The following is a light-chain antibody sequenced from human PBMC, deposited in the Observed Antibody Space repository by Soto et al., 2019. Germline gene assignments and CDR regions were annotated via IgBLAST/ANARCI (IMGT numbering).Light chain of an antibody. CDR2: SNN. Sequence: QSVLAQPPSASVTPGQRVTISCSGSSSNIGSNTVNWYQQLPGTAPKLLIYSNNQRPSGVPDRFSGSKSGTSASLAISGLQSEDEADYYCAAWDDSLNGLWVFGTGTKVTVL. V-gene: IGLV1-44*01. CDR3: AAWDDSLNGLWV. CDR1: SSNIGSNT. J-gene: IGLJ1*01.